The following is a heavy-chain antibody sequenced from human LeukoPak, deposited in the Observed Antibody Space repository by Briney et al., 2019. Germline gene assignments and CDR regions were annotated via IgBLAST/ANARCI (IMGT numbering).Heavy chain of an antibody. V-gene: IGHV1-2*02. J-gene: IGHJ4*02. CDR2: INPDSGGT. CDR3: ARHLLGYIDGPAPYYFEY. CDR1: GYTFTGYY. D-gene: IGHD5-18*01. Sequence: GASVKVSCKASGYTFTGYYMHWVRQAPGQGLEWMGWINPDSGGTNYAQKFQGRVTMTRDTSISTAYMELSRLRSDDTAVYYCARHLLGYIDGPAPYYFEYWGQGVLVAVSS.